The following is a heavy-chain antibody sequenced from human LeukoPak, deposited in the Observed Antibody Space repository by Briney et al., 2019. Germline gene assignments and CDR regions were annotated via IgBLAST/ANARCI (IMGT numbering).Heavy chain of an antibody. V-gene: IGHV4-39*07. D-gene: IGHD5-24*01. CDR1: GGSISSSSYY. CDR3: ARRDGYMVEPHFDY. CDR2: IYYSGST. Sequence: TSETLSLTCTVSGGSISSSSYYWGWIRQPPGKGLEWIGSIYYSGSTYYNPSLKSRVTISVDTSKNQFSLKLSSVTAADTAVYYCARRDGYMVEPHFDYWGQGTLVTVSS. J-gene: IGHJ4*02.